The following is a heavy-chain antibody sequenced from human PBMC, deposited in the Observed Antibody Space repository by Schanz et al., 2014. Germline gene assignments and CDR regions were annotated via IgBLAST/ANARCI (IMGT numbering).Heavy chain of an antibody. J-gene: IGHJ4*02. D-gene: IGHD3-16*01. V-gene: IGHV1-46*03. CDR3: ARLDVHDY. CDR2: INPSGGST. Sequence: QVQLVQSGAEMKKPGASVKVSCKASGYTFTGYYMHWVRQAPGQGLEWMGMINPSGGSTTYAQKFQGRVTMTRDTSTSTVYRELSSLRSEDTAVYYCARLDVHDYWGQGTLVTVSS. CDR1: GYTFTGYY.